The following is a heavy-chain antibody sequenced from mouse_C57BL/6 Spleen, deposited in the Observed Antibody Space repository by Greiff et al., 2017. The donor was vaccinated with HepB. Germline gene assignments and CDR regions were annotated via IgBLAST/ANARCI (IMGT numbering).Heavy chain of an antibody. CDR3: ARDKDYYGCSYVDY. D-gene: IGHD1-1*01. J-gene: IGHJ2*01. Sequence: EVKLVESGGGLVKPGGSLKLSCAASGFTFSSYAMSWVRQTPEKRLEWVATISDGGSYTYYPDNVKGRFTISRDNAKNNLYLQMSHLKSEDTAMYYCARDKDYYGCSYVDYWGQGTTLTVSS. V-gene: IGHV5-4*01. CDR2: ISDGGSYT. CDR1: GFTFSSYA.